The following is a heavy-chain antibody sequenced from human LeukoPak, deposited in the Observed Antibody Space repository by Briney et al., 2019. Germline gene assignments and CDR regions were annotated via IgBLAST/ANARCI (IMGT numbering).Heavy chain of an antibody. CDR3: SEGPFSGSGRASNLDG. CDR2: ISALFPNT. J-gene: IGHJ6*04. D-gene: IGHD3-10*01. V-gene: IGHV3-23*01. CDR1: GFTFYNYV. Sequence: GGSLRLSCAASGFTFYNYVMAWFRQAPGKGLEWVSTISALFPNTYSADSVKGRLTISRVNSKSKLYLQMNSLRAEDTAVYYCSEGPFSGSGRASNLDGGGKGTTVTVSS.